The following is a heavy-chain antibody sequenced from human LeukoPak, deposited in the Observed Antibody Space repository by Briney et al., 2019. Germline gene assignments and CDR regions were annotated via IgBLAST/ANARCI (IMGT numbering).Heavy chain of an antibody. D-gene: IGHD6-13*01. V-gene: IGHV4-59*08. CDR1: GGSISSYY. CDR2: THYSGST. Sequence: SETLSLTCTVSGGSISSYYWSWIRQPPGKGLEWIGYTHYSGSTDYNPSLKTRVTISVDTSKNQFSMKLSSVTAADTAVYYCARGAAGTVPFDYWGQGTLVTVSS. J-gene: IGHJ4*02. CDR3: ARGAAGTVPFDY.